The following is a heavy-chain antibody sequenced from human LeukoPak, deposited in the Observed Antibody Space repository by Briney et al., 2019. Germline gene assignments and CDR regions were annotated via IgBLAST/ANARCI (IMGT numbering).Heavy chain of an antibody. CDR2: IYYSGST. D-gene: IGHD3-3*01. Sequence: SETLSLTCTVSGGSISSYYWSWIRQPPGKGLEWIGYIYYSGSTNYNPSLKSRVTISVDTSKNQFSLKLSSVTAADTAVYYCARGDYDFDYWGQGTLVTVSS. CDR1: GGSISSYY. CDR3: ARGDYDFDY. V-gene: IGHV4-59*01. J-gene: IGHJ4*02.